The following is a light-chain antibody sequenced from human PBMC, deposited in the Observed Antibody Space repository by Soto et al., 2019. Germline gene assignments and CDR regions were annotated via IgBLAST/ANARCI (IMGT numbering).Light chain of an antibody. CDR1: QTLSINS. J-gene: IGKJ3*01. Sequence: EIVLTQSPDTLSLSPGERATLFCRASQTLSINSLAWYQQKPGQAPRLLIYAASTRDTGIPDRFNGSGSGTDFALTINRLEPEDFAVYYCQQYDGAPHTFGPGTKVDIK. V-gene: IGKV3-20*01. CDR2: AAS. CDR3: QQYDGAPHT.